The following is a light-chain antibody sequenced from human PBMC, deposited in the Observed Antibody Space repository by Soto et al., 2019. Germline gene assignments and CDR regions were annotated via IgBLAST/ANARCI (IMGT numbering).Light chain of an antibody. CDR1: QSISSY. V-gene: IGKV1-39*01. CDR2: AAS. CDR3: QQSYSTLQT. Sequence: DIQMTQSTSSLSASVGDRVTITCRASQSISSYLNWYQQKPGKAPKLLIYAASSLQSGVPSRFSGSGSGTDFTLTISSLQPEDFATYYCQQSYSTLQTFGHVTIVDIK. J-gene: IGKJ1*01.